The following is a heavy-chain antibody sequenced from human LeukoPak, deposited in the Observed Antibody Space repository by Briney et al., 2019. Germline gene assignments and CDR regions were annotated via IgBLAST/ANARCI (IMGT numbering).Heavy chain of an antibody. Sequence: GGSLRLSCAASGFTFSSYAMHWVRQAPGKGLEWVAVISYDGSNKYYADSVKGRFTISGDNSKNTLYLQMNSLRAEDTAVYYCARDRYYYDSSGYYYVGYFDYWGQGTLVTVSS. CDR2: ISYDGSNK. CDR1: GFTFSSYA. V-gene: IGHV3-30-3*01. CDR3: ARDRYYYDSSGYYYVGYFDY. J-gene: IGHJ4*02. D-gene: IGHD3-22*01.